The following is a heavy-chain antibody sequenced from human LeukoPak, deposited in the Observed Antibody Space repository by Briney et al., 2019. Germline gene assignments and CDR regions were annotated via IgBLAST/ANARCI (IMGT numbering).Heavy chain of an antibody. V-gene: IGHV3-48*01. D-gene: IGHD3-22*01. CDR2: ISGSRSTI. CDR3: ARAATTMIVASDY. CDR1: GFTFSDHG. J-gene: IGHJ4*02. Sequence: GGSLRLPCAASGFTFSDHGMHWVRQAPGKGLEWVSYISGSRSTIYYADSVKGRFTISRENAKNSLYLQMNSLRAEDTAMYYCARAATTMIVASDYWGQGTLVTVSS.